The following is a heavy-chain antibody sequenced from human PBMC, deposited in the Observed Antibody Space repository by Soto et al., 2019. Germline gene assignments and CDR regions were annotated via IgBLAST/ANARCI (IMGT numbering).Heavy chain of an antibody. Sequence: EVQLVESGGDLVQPGGSLRLSCAVSGLTFSSYWMHWVRQAPGKGLEWVSRIDSDGSRTNYADSVKGRLTISRDNAKNTRYLQLNSLRADDTAVYDCVSGFHGDNWGQGTQVIVSS. CDR2: IDSDGSRT. CDR1: GLTFSSYW. V-gene: IGHV3-74*01. J-gene: IGHJ4*02. CDR3: VSGFHGDN.